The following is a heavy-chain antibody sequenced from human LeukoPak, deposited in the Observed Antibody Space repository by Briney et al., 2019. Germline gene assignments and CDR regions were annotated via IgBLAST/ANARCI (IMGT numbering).Heavy chain of an antibody. D-gene: IGHD1-14*01. CDR3: ARGLNNRKSGRRFDVFEI. CDR2: IYYTGST. J-gene: IGHJ3*02. Sequence: SETLSLTCAVSGASISGSGYYLDWIRQPPGKGLEWIGNIYYTGSTYYNASLQSRVTISADTSKNQFSLRLSSVTAADTAVYYCARGLNNRKSGRRFDVFEIWGQGTMVTVSS. CDR1: GASISGSGYY. V-gene: IGHV4-39*07.